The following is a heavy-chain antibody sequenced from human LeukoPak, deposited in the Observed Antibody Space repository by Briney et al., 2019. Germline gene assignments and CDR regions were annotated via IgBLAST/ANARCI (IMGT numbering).Heavy chain of an antibody. V-gene: IGHV3-53*01. CDR2: IYSGGST. D-gene: IGHD6-13*01. CDR3: ARSLYSSSWYCYFA. CDR1: GFTVSSNY. J-gene: IGHJ5*02. Sequence: GGSLRLSCAASGFTVSSNYMSWVRQAPGKGLEWVSVIYSGGSTYYADSVKGRFTISRDNSKNTLYLQMNSLRAEDTAVYYCARSLYSSSWYCYFAWGQGTLVTVSS.